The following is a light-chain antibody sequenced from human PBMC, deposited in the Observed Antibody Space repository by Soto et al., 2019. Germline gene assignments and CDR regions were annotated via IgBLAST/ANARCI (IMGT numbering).Light chain of an antibody. CDR3: QQYHWAPDT. J-gene: IGKJ5*01. CDR2: DAS. CDR1: QSVSRY. Sequence: EMVLTQSPATLSLSPGERATLSCRASQSVSRYLAWYQHKVGQAPRLLIYDASSRATGIPDRFSGSGSGTDFTLTISRLEPEDFAVYYCQQYHWAPDTFGQGTRLEIK. V-gene: IGKV3-20*01.